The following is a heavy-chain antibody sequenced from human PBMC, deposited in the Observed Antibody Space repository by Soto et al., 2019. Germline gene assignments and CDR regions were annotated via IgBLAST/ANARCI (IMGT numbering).Heavy chain of an antibody. Sequence: ASVKVSCKASGYTFTSYYMHWVRQAPGQGLEWMGIINPSGGSTSYAQKFQGRVTMTRNTSISTAYMELSSLRSEDTAVYYCARRRYDYVWGSYRYNDAFDIWGQGTMVTVSS. CDR2: INPSGGST. CDR3: ARRRYDYVWGSYRYNDAFDI. D-gene: IGHD3-16*02. V-gene: IGHV1-46*01. CDR1: GYTFTSYY. J-gene: IGHJ3*02.